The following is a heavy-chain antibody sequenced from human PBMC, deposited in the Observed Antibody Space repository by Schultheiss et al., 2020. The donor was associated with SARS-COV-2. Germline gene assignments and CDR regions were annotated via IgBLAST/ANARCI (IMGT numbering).Heavy chain of an antibody. CDR1: GFTFSSYA. Sequence: GGSLRLSCAASGFTFSSYAMHWVRQAPGKGLEWVSAISGSGGSTYYADSVKGRFTISRDNSKNTLYLQMSSLRAEDTAVYYCAKDRPYSSSWYSPGDAFDIWGQGTMVTVSS. V-gene: IGHV3-23*01. CDR2: ISGSGGST. J-gene: IGHJ3*02. D-gene: IGHD6-13*01. CDR3: AKDRPYSSSWYSPGDAFDI.